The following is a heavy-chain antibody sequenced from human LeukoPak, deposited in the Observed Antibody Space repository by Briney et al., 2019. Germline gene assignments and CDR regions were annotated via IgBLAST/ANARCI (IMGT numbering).Heavy chain of an antibody. CDR2: ISAYNGNT. CDR3: ARECRSDFWSGCYTSCTEYYFDY. Sequence: ASVKVSCKASGCTFTSYGISWVRQAPGQGLEWMGWISAYNGNTNYAQKLQGRVTMTTDTSTSSAYMELRSLRSDDTAVYYCARECRSDFWSGCYTSCTEYYFDYWGQGTLVTVSS. J-gene: IGHJ4*02. D-gene: IGHD3-3*01. V-gene: IGHV1-18*01. CDR1: GCTFTSYG.